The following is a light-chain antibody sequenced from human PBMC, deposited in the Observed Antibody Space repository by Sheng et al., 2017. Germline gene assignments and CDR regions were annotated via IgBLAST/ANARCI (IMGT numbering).Light chain of an antibody. J-gene: IGKJ3*01. Sequence: DIQMTQFPSSLSASVGDRVTITCRARQAIRNSLAWYQQKPGKAPKLLLYAASTLNSGVPSKFSGRGSGTDYTLTISSLQPEDFATYFCQQYSSSPXTFGPGTKVDL. CDR1: QAIRNS. CDR3: QQYSSSPXT. V-gene: IGKV1-NL1*01. CDR2: AAS.